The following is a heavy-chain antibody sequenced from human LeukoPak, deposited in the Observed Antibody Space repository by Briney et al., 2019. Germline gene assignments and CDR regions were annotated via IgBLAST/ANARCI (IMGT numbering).Heavy chain of an antibody. D-gene: IGHD6-19*01. Sequence: ASVKVSCKASGYTFTGYYMHWVRQAPGQGLEWMGWINLNSGGTNYAQKFQGRVTMTRDTSISTAYMELSRLRSDDTAVYYYASLFGSDESSGWSDYWGQGTLVTVSS. CDR1: GYTFTGYY. V-gene: IGHV1-2*02. J-gene: IGHJ4*02. CDR3: ASLFGSDESSGWSDY. CDR2: INLNSGGT.